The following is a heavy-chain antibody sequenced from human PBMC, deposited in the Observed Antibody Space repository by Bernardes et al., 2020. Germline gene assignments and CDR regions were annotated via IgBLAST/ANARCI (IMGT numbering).Heavy chain of an antibody. D-gene: IGHD6-6*01. CDR1: GFVFDDHD. CDR3: AKGIQVAALRD. V-gene: IGHV3-9*01. J-gene: IGHJ4*02. Sequence: GGSLRLSCTGSGFVFDDHDIHWVRQAPGKGLEWVSGISWNTHIIGYVDSVKGRFTVSRDNAKKSLYLQMNSLRAEDTAVYYCAKGIQVAALRDWGQGTLVTVSS. CDR2: ISWNTHII.